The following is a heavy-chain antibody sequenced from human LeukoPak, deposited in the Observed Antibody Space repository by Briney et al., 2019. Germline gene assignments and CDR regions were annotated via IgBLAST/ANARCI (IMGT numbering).Heavy chain of an antibody. CDR2: ISAGNDI. V-gene: IGHV3-23*01. J-gene: IGHJ4*02. CDR3: AKLWFGELLPSDY. CDR1: GFSFNNYA. D-gene: IGHD3-10*01. Sequence: GGSLRLSCAASGFSFNNYAMVWVRQTPGKGLEWVSVISAGNDIVYADSVKGRFSISRDSSKNTLYLQMNSLRVEDTAVYYCAKLWFGELLPSDYWGQGTLVTVSS.